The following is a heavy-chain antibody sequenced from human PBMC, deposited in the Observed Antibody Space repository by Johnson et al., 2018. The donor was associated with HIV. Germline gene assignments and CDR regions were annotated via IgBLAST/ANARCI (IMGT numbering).Heavy chain of an antibody. CDR2: ISYGGTYK. Sequence: QVQLVESGGGVVQPGRSLRVSCAASGFSFGSYGMHWVRQAPGKGLAWVAIISYGGTYKYYADSVKGRFTISRDNSKNTLYLQMNSLRAEDTAVYYCATTGQEQTRRPPWGFDFWGQGAMVTGSS. D-gene: IGHD3-16*01. J-gene: IGHJ3*01. V-gene: IGHV3-30*03. CDR1: GFSFGSYG. CDR3: ATTGQEQTRRPPWGFDF.